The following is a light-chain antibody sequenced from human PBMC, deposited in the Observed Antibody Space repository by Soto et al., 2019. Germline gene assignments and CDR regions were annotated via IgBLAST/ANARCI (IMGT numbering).Light chain of an antibody. V-gene: IGKV1-9*01. Sequence: IQLTQSPSSLSASVGDRVTITCRASQGINKFLAWYQQRPGKAPQLLVYGASTLQSGVPSRFSGSGSGTDFTLPISSLQPEDFATYYCQQLTNFRFTFGQGNKLDIK. J-gene: IGKJ2*01. CDR3: QQLTNFRFT. CDR1: QGINKF. CDR2: GAS.